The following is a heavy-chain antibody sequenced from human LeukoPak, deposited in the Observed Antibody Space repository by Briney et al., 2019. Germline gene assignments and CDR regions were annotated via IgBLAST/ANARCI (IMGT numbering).Heavy chain of an antibody. J-gene: IGHJ4*02. D-gene: IGHD4-23*01. Sequence: SETLSLTCAVSGGSISSGGYSWSWIRQPPGKGLEWIGEINHSGSTNYNPSLKSRVTISVDTSKNQFSLKLSSVTAADTAVYYCARQNGGYFDSWGQGTLVTVSS. CDR3: ARQNGGYFDS. CDR2: INHSGST. CDR1: GGSISSGGYS. V-gene: IGHV4-30-2*01.